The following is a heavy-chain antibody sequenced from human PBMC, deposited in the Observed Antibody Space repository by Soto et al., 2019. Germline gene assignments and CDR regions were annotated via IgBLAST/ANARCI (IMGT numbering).Heavy chain of an antibody. J-gene: IGHJ6*02. CDR2: INHSGST. CDR1: GGSLSGYY. D-gene: IGHD6-6*01. Sequence: SETLSLTXAVSGGSLSGYYWSWIRQPPGKGLEWIGEINHSGSTNYNPSLKSRVTISVDTSKNQFSLKLSSVTAADTAVYYCARGRGSSYYYYGMDVWGQGTTVTVSS. V-gene: IGHV4-34*01. CDR3: ARGRGSSYYYYGMDV.